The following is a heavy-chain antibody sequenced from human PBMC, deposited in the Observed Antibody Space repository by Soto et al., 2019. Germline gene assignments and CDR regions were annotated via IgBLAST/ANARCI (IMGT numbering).Heavy chain of an antibody. CDR1: GFTFSSYW. V-gene: IGHV3-7*03. CDR2: IKQDGSEK. J-gene: IGHJ6*02. Sequence: GGSLILSCAASGFTFSSYWMSWVRQAPGKGLEWVANIKQDGSEKYYVDSVKGRFTISRDNAKNSLYLQMNSLRAEDTAVYYCARWLVNKSYYYYGMDVWGQGTTVTVSS. D-gene: IGHD6-19*01. CDR3: ARWLVNKSYYYYGMDV.